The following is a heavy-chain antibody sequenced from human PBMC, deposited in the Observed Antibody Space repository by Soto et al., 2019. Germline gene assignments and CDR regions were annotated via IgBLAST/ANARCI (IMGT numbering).Heavy chain of an antibody. D-gene: IGHD2-2*01. CDR1: GFTFPKHW. CDR3: AKECACYAGVDY. CDR2: IKEDGSEK. J-gene: IGHJ4*02. V-gene: IGHV3-7*01. Sequence: GGSLRLSCAASGFTFPKHWMTWVRQAPGKGLEWLANIKEDGSEKYYVDSVKGRFTISRDNTKNSLYLQVDSLRADDTALYYCAKECACYAGVDYWGQGAPVTVSS.